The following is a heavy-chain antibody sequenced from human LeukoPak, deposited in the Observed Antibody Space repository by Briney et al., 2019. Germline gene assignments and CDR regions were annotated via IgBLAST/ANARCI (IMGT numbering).Heavy chain of an antibody. CDR3: AKDFYDSSGSRYDY. V-gene: IGHV3-23*01. J-gene: IGHJ4*02. CDR2: IDGGGGRT. Sequence: GGSLRLSCTASEFAFSSYAMSWARQAPGVGLEWVSAIDGGGGRTWHADSVRGRFTISRDNSKNTLFMQMNSLRAEDTAVYYCAKDFYDSSGSRYDYWGQGTLVTVSS. CDR1: EFAFSSYA. D-gene: IGHD3-22*01.